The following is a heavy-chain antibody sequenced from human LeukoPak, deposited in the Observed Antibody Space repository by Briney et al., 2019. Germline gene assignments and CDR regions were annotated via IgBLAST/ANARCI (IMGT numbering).Heavy chain of an antibody. J-gene: IGHJ6*02. D-gene: IGHD6-19*01. V-gene: IGHV3-48*03. CDR1: GFTFSSYE. CDR2: ISSSGSTI. Sequence: TGGSLRLSCAASGFTFSSYEMNWVRQAPGKGLEWVSYISSSGSTIYYADSVKGRFTISRDNVKNSLYLQMNSLRAEDTAVYYCARDAKYSSGLYYYYGMDVWGQGTTVTVSS. CDR3: ARDAKYSSGLYYYYGMDV.